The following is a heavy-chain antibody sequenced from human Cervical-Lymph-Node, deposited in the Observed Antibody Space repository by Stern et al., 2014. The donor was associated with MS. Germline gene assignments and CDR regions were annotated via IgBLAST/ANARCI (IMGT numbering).Heavy chain of an antibody. D-gene: IGHD1-26*01. CDR1: GFTFSSYA. J-gene: IGHJ4*02. V-gene: IGHV3-30*01. Sequence: VQLVESGGGVVQPGRSLRLSCAASGFTFSSYAMHWVRQAPGKGLEWVAVISEDGGNKYYAESVKGRFTISRDNSKKTLYLQMNSLRAEDTAVYYCAYDSGSYFFDYWGQGTLFTVSS. CDR2: ISEDGGNK. CDR3: AYDSGSYFFDY.